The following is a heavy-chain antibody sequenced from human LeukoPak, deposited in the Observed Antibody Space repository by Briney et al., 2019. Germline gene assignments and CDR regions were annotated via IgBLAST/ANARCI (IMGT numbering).Heavy chain of an antibody. D-gene: IGHD3-22*01. CDR1: GFTFSSHS. CDR3: ARELVEYYYDSSGYSGRFDY. CDR2: IRGSGDTA. J-gene: IGHJ4*02. V-gene: IGHV3-23*01. Sequence: GGSLRLSCAASGFTFSSHSMAWVRQAPGKGLEWVSAIRGSGDTALYADSVKGRFTISRDNSKNTLYLQMNSLRAEDTAVYYCARELVEYYYDSSGYSGRFDYWGQGTLVTVSS.